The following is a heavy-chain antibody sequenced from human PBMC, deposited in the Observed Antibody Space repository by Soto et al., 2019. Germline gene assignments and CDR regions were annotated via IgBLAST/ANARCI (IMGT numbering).Heavy chain of an antibody. CDR3: ARDQVFEDSRGNLLGY. CDR2: ISAHNGDR. J-gene: IGHJ4*02. V-gene: IGHV1-18*01. CDR1: GYIFTSYG. D-gene: IGHD3-22*01. Sequence: ASVKVSCKASGYIFTSYGINWVRQAPGQGLEWMGWISAHNGDRKYAPKLQGRVTMTTDTSTSTAYMELRSLTSDDTAVYYCARDQVFEDSRGNLLGYWGQGTLVTVPS.